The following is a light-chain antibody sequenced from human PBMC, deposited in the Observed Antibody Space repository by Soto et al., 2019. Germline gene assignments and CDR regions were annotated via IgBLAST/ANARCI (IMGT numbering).Light chain of an antibody. V-gene: IGKV3-20*01. J-gene: IGKJ1*01. Sequence: EIVLTQSPDTLSLSPGERATLSCRASQSVSSNYLAWYQQKPGQAPRLLIYGASSRATGIPDRFSGSGSGTDFTLTITRLEPEDFAVYYCHQYDNSPWTFGQGTKVDIK. CDR1: QSVSSNY. CDR2: GAS. CDR3: HQYDNSPWT.